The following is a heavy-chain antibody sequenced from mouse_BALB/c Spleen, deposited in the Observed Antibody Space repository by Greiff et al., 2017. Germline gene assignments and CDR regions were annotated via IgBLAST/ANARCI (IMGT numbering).Heavy chain of an antibody. V-gene: IGHV1S22*01. CDR3: TRDVGFAY. CDR2: IYPGSGST. Sequence: LQQSGSELVRPGASVKLSCKASGYTFTSYWMHWVKQRPGQGLEWIGNIYPGSGSTNYDEKFKSKATLTVDTSSSTAYMQLSSLTSEDSAVYYCTRDVGFAYWGQGTLVTVSA. J-gene: IGHJ3*01. CDR1: GYTFTSYW.